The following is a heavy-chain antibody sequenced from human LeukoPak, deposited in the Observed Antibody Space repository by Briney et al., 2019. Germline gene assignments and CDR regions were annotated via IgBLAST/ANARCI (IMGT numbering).Heavy chain of an antibody. CDR1: GGSFSDYY. Sequence: SETLSLTCAVSGGSFSDYYWAWIRQPPGKGLEWIGYIYRSGSTNYNPSLKSRVNMSIDTSKKHYSLGLSSVTAADTAVHFCARGTITIFGVVTDDVFDIWGQGTMVTVSS. CDR2: IYRSGST. V-gene: IGHV4-59*01. D-gene: IGHD3-3*01. J-gene: IGHJ3*02. CDR3: ARGTITIFGVVTDDVFDI.